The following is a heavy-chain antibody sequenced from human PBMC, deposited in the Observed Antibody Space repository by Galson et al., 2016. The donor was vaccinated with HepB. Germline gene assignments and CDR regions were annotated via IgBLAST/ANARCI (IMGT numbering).Heavy chain of an antibody. CDR1: GYTFTSYA. CDR2: INAGSGDT. J-gene: IGHJ4*02. Sequence: SVKVSCKASGYTFTSYAIHWVRQAPGQRLEWMGWINAGSGDTEYSQKFQGRVTITRDTSANTAYMELTSLRYEDVAVYYCARVAGLPRFLGWLPYWGQGTLVTVSS. D-gene: IGHD3-3*01. V-gene: IGHV1-3*01. CDR3: ARVAGLPRFLGWLPY.